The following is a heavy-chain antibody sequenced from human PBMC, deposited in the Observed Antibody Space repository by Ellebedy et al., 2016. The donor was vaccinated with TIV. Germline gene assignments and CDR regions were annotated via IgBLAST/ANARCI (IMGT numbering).Heavy chain of an antibody. CDR3: ARHSTPYSGYDTDFDF. CDR2: VYPEDSDT. V-gene: IGHV5-51*01. D-gene: IGHD5-12*01. Sequence: GESLKISCKGSGYSFSHYWIGWVRQMPGKGLEWIGIVYPEDSDTRYSPSFQGQVTISAANYISTAYLQWSSLKASDTATYYCARHSTPYSGYDTDFDFWGQGTLVTVSS. CDR1: GYSFSHYW. J-gene: IGHJ4*02.